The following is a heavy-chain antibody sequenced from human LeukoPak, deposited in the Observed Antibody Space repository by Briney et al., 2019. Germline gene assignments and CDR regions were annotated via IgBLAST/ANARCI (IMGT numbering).Heavy chain of an antibody. CDR1: GFTFTNYW. V-gene: IGHV3-74*01. D-gene: IGHD3-16*01. J-gene: IGHJ4*02. Sequence: PGGSLRLSCAASGFTFTNYWMHWVRQAPGKGLVWVSHINTDGSSTNYVDSVKGRFTISRDNAKNTLYLQMNSLRAEDTAVYYCARDPGAYFDYWGQGTLVTVSS. CDR3: ARDPGAYFDY. CDR2: INTDGSST.